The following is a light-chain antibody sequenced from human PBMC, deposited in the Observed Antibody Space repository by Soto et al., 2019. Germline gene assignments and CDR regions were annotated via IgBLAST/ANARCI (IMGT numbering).Light chain of an antibody. CDR2: GAS. J-gene: IGKJ2*01. Sequence: EIVLTQSPGTLSLSPGERATLSCMASQSVGSSYLAWYQQKPGQAPSLLIYGASSRATGIPDRFRGSGSGTDFTLTISRLEPEHFAVYYCQQYGSSSYTFGQGTKLEIK. CDR1: QSVGSSY. CDR3: QQYGSSSYT. V-gene: IGKV3-20*01.